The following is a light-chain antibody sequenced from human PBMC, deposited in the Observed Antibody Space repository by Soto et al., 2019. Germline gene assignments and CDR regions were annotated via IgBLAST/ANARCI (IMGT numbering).Light chain of an antibody. Sequence: EFVLTQSPGKLSLSPGERATLSCRASHSISRGFLAWYQQKPGQAPRLLIYGTSNRGTGIPDRFSASGSGTDFTLTISRLEPEDVAVYYCQQFGSSPPLTFGGGTKVEIK. CDR2: GTS. V-gene: IGKV3-20*01. CDR3: QQFGSSPPLT. J-gene: IGKJ4*01. CDR1: HSISRGF.